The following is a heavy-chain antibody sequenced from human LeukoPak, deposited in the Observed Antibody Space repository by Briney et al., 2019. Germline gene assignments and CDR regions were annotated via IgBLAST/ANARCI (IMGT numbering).Heavy chain of an antibody. CDR2: ISSSGSTI. CDR1: GFTFSSYE. D-gene: IGHD1-26*01. Sequence: GGSLRLSCAASGFTFSSYEMNWVRQAPGKGLEWVSYISSSGSTIYYADSVKGRFTISRDNAKNSLYLQMNSLRAEDTAVYYCARDSDIVGASPYFDYWGQGTRVAVSS. CDR3: ARDSDIVGASPYFDY. J-gene: IGHJ4*02. V-gene: IGHV3-48*03.